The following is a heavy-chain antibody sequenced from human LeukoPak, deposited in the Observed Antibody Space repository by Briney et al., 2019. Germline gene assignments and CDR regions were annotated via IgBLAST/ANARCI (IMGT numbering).Heavy chain of an antibody. D-gene: IGHD2-2*01. CDR2: INGDGSTT. CDR3: ARRTSSHPPYSFDY. J-gene: IGHJ4*02. V-gene: IGHV3-74*01. Sequence: PGGSLRLSCAASGFTFSSYWMHWVRQAPGKGLMWLSRINGDGSTTNYADSVRGRFTISRDNAKNTLYLQMNSLGAEDTAVYYCARRTSSHPPYSFDYWGQGTLLTVSS. CDR1: GFTFSSYW.